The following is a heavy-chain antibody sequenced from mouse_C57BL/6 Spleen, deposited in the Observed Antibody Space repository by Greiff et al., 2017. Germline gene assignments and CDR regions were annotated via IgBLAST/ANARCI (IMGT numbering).Heavy chain of an antibody. V-gene: IGHV1-4*01. D-gene: IGHD2-1*01. J-gene: IGHJ2*01. Sequence: QVQLKQSGAELARPGASVKMSCKASGYTFTSYTMHWVKQRPGQGLEWIGYINPSSGYTKYNQKFKDKATLTADKSSSTAYMQLSSLTSEDSAVYYCARGGIYGNYPPFDYWGQGTTLTVSS. CDR3: ARGGIYGNYPPFDY. CDR2: INPSSGYT. CDR1: GYTFTSYT.